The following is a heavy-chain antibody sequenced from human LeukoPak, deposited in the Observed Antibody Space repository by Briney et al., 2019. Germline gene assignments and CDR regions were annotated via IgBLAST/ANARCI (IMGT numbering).Heavy chain of an antibody. CDR3: AREETGDQNFDY. D-gene: IGHD7-27*01. J-gene: IGHJ4*02. CDR1: GDSVSSNTAA. Sequence: SQTLSLTCAISGDSVSSNTAAWNWIRQPPSRGLEWLGRTYYRSKWYNNYAVSVKSRISINPDTSKNQFSLQLKSVTPEDTGVYYCAREETGDQNFDYWGQGTLVTVSS. CDR2: TYYRSKWYN. V-gene: IGHV6-1*01.